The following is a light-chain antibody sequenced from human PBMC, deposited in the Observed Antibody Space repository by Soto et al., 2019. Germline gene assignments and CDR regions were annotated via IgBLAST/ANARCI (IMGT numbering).Light chain of an antibody. J-gene: IGKJ4*01. CDR2: GAS. CDR1: QSVGSSY. CDR3: QQYGTSPLT. V-gene: IGKV3-20*01. Sequence: EIVLTQSPGTLYLSPGERATLSCRASQSVGSSYLAWYRQKPGQAPRLLIYGASSRATGIPDRFSGSGSGTDFTLTISRLEPEDFAVYYCQQYGTSPLTFGGGTKVEIK.